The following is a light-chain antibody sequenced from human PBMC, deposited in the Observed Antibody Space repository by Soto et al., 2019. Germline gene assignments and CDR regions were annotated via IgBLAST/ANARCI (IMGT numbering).Light chain of an antibody. V-gene: IGLV2-23*02. J-gene: IGLJ3*02. Sequence: QSALTQPASVSGSPGQSITISCTGTSSDVGSYNLVSWYQQHPGKAPKLMISEVTKRPSGVSNRFSGSKSGNTASLTISGLQAENESDYYCCSYAGSNNRVFGGGTKVTVL. CDR2: EVT. CDR3: CSYAGSNNRV. CDR1: SSDVGSYNL.